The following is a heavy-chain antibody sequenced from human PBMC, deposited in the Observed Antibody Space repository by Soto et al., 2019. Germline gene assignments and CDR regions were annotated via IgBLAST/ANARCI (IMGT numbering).Heavy chain of an antibody. CDR3: ARDVGSSHGPGHPHYFDY. CDR2: IYNNGNT. D-gene: IGHD2-2*01. CDR1: GGPIRSGAYY. J-gene: IGHJ4*02. V-gene: IGHV4-31*03. Sequence: SETLYLTCTVTGGPIRSGAYYWSWIRQLPGRGLEWNVYIYNNGNTYYTPTLKSRANISLDTSRNQFFLNLNSVTAADTAVYYCARDVGSSHGPGHPHYFDYWGQG.